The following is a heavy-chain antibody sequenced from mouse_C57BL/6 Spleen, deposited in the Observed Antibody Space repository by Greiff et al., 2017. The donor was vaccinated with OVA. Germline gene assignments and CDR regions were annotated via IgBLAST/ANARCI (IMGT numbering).Heavy chain of an antibody. CDR3: TPNWNYFDY. D-gene: IGHD4-1*01. V-gene: IGHV14-4*01. Sequence: EVQLKESGAELVRPGASVKLSCTASGFNIKDDYMHWVKQRPEQGLEWIGWIDPENGDTEYASKFQGKATITADTSSNTAYLQLSSLTSEDTAVYYCTPNWNYFDYWGQGTTLTVSS. J-gene: IGHJ2*01. CDR2: IDPENGDT. CDR1: GFNIKDDY.